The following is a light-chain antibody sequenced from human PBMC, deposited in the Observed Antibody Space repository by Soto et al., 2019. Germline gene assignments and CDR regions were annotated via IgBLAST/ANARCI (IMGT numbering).Light chain of an antibody. CDR2: DAS. CDR1: QSVSSY. CDR3: QQRSNWPLPLT. J-gene: IGKJ4*01. V-gene: IGKV3-11*01. Sequence: EIVLTQSPATLSLSPGERATLSCRASQSVSSYLAWYQQKPGQAPRLLIYDASNRATGIPARFSGSGSGPDFTLTTSSMEPEDFAVYYCQQRSNWPLPLTFGGGTKVEIK.